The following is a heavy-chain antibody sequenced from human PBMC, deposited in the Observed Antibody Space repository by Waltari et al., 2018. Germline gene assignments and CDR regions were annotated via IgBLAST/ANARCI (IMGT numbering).Heavy chain of an antibody. Sequence: QVQLQQSGPGLVKPSQTLSLTCAISGDSVSSNIASWHWIGQYPSRGLEWLGRTYYRSKWYNDYAVSLKSRITINPDTSKNQFSLQLNSVTPEDTAVYYCARDKGSFYYTDAFDIWGQGTMVTVSS. CDR1: GDSVSSNIAS. CDR2: TYYRSKWYN. CDR3: ARDKGSFYYTDAFDI. J-gene: IGHJ3*02. V-gene: IGHV6-1*01. D-gene: IGHD3-10*01.